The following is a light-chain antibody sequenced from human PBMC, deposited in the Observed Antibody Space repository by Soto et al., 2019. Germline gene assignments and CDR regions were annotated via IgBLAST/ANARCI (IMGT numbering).Light chain of an antibody. CDR1: QSVSSY. CDR2: DAS. CDR3: QHRSNWPLT. Sequence: IVLTQSPATLSLSPGERASLSCRASQSVSSYLAWYQQKPGQAPRPLIYDASNRATGIPARFSGSGSGTDFTLTISSLEPEDFAVYYCQHRSNWPLTFGGGTKVDI. J-gene: IGKJ4*01. V-gene: IGKV3-11*01.